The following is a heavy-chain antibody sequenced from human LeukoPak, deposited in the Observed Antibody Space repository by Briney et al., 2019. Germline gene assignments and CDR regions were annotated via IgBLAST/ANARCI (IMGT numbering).Heavy chain of an antibody. CDR1: GGSISSGSYF. V-gene: IGHV4-61*02. CDR2: IYASGSA. CDR3: ARDVAYGDYVDY. D-gene: IGHD4-17*01. J-gene: IGHJ4*02. Sequence: SQTLSLTCTVSGGSISSGSYFWSWIRQPAGKGLEWIGRIYASGSANYNPSLKSRVTISVDTSKNQFSLKLSSVTAADTAVYYCARDVAYGDYVDYWGRGTLVTVSS.